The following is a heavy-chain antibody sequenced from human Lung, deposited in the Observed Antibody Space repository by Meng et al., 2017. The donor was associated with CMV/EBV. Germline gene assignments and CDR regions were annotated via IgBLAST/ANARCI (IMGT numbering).Heavy chain of an antibody. D-gene: IGHD3-10*01. V-gene: IGHV4-4*02. CDR1: GDAITNHNW. CDR2: IPHRGSS. CDR3: LRRSGGSV. Sequence: SVPALRKPSKHLSLTFAVSGDAITNHNWWAWVPQPPGKGLEWIGEIPHRGSSAYNPSLKSRVSMSIDKSKNQFSLKLTSVTAADTAVYHCLRRSGGSVWGQGTLVTVSS. J-gene: IGHJ1*01.